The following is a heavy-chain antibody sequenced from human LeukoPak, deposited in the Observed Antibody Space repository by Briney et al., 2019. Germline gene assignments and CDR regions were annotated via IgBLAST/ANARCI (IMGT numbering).Heavy chain of an antibody. D-gene: IGHD6-19*01. CDR1: GGSISSSNW. V-gene: IGHV4-4*02. Sequence: SETLSLTCAVAGGSISSSNWWSWVRQPPGKGLEWIGEIYHSGSTNYNPSLKSRVTISVDKSKNQFSLKLSSVTAADTAVYYCVRETVAGKGSFDYWGQGTLVTVSS. CDR3: VRETVAGKGSFDY. J-gene: IGHJ4*02. CDR2: IYHSGST.